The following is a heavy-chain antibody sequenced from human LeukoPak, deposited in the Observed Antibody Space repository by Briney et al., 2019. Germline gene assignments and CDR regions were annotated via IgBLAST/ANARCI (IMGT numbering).Heavy chain of an antibody. CDR1: GYTFTSYG. V-gene: IGHV1-18*01. J-gene: IGHJ3*02. CDR3: VAVAGLGNAFDI. D-gene: IGHD6-19*01. CDR2: ISAYNGNT. Sequence: ASVKVSCKASGYTFTSYGISWVRQAPGQGLEWMGWISAYNGNTNYAQKFQGRVTMTRDTSISTAYMELSRLRSDDTAVYYCVAVAGLGNAFDIWGQGTMVTVSS.